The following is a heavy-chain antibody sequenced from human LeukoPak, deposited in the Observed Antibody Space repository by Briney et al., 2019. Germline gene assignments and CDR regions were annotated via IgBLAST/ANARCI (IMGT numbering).Heavy chain of an antibody. D-gene: IGHD5-18*01. Sequence: GGSLRLSCGASGFTFSSHSMDWVRQAPGKGLEWVSSISNNYNTYYADSVKGRFTISRDNAKNSLYLQMNSLRAEDTAVYYCAREHTANCDYWGQGTLVTVSS. CDR1: GFTFSSHS. CDR2: ISNNYNT. V-gene: IGHV3-21*01. J-gene: IGHJ4*02. CDR3: AREHTANCDY.